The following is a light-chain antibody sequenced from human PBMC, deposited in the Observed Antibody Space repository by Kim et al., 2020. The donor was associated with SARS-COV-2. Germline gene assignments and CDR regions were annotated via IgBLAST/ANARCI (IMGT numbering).Light chain of an antibody. V-gene: IGLV2-23*02. CDR3: CSYAGSSTLV. J-gene: IGLJ2*01. CDR2: EVS. CDR1: SSDVGSYNL. Sequence: GQYITIAWTGTSSDVGSYNLSSWCQQHPGKAPKLRIYEVSKRPSGVSNRLSGSKSGNTASLTISGLQAEDQADYYCCSYAGSSTLVFGGGTQLTVL.